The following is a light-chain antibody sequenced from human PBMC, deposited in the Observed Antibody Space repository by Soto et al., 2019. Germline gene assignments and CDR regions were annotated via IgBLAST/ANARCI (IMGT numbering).Light chain of an antibody. Sequence: EIVLTQSPGTLSLAPGERATLTCRASQSVSSGYLAWYQQKPGQSPRLLISGASKRATGIPDMFSGTGSGTDFTLIISRLEPEDFAVYYCQQYGSLPPWTFGQGTKVEI. J-gene: IGKJ1*01. CDR2: GAS. CDR3: QQYGSLPPWT. V-gene: IGKV3-20*01. CDR1: QSVSSGY.